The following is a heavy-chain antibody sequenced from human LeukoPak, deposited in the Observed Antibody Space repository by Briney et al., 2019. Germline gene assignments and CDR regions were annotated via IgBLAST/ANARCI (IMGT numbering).Heavy chain of an antibody. CDR1: GGSIIGYY. CDR2: IYHSGST. Sequence: TSETLSLTCTVSGGSIIGYYWNWIRQPLGKGLDWIGYIYHSGSTNYNPSLKSRVTISVDTSKTQISLKLRAVTAADTAVYYCARDERQWTGFDYWGQGTLVTVSS. J-gene: IGHJ4*02. D-gene: IGHD6-19*01. V-gene: IGHV4-59*01. CDR3: ARDERQWTGFDY.